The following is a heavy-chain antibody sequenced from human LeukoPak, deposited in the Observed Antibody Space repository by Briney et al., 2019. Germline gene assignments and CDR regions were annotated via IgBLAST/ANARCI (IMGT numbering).Heavy chain of an antibody. CDR3: AKFLQYNNGCNFDF. D-gene: IGHD6-19*01. V-gene: IGHV3-23*01. CDR2: ISGSGGST. Sequence: GGSLRLSCAASGFTFSSYAMSWVRQAPGKGLEWVSAISGSGGSTYYADSVKGRFTISRDNSKNTLFLQMDSLRAEDTAIYYCAKFLQYNNGCNFDFWGQGTLVTVSS. CDR1: GFTFSSYA. J-gene: IGHJ4*02.